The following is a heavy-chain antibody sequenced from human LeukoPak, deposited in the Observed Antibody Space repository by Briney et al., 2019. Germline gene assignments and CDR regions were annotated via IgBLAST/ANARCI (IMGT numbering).Heavy chain of an antibody. CDR1: GFTFSSYA. D-gene: IGHD2-8*01. Sequence: GGSLRLSCAASGFTFSSYAMSWVGQAPGKSVEWVSAISGNGGTTYYADSVKGRFTISRDNSKSTLYLQMNSLRAEDTAVYYCAKAGSCTNGVCSNFDYWGQGTLVTVSS. CDR2: ISGNGGTT. CDR3: AKAGSCTNGVCSNFDY. V-gene: IGHV3-23*01. J-gene: IGHJ4*02.